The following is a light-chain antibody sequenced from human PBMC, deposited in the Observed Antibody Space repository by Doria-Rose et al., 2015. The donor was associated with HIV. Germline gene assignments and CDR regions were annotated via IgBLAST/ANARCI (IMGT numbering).Light chain of an antibody. J-gene: IGLJ3*02. V-gene: IGLV2-8*01. Sequence: QSVLTQPPSASGSPGQSVTISCTGTSSDVGAYNYVSWYQQYPYKAHKLMIFEVTKRPPGVPDRFSGSKSGNTASLTVSGLQVEDEADYYCTTYAGADILVFGGGTKLTVL. CDR1: SSDVGAYNY. CDR3: TTYAGADILV. CDR2: EVT.